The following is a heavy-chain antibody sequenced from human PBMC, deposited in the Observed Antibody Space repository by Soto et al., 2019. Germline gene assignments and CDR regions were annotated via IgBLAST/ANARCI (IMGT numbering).Heavy chain of an antibody. CDR1: GFTFSSYG. CDR3: AKSSVHDY. Sequence: GGSLRLSCAASGFTFSSYGMHWVRQAPGKGLEWVAVISYDGSNKYYADSVKGRFTISRDNSKNTLYLQMNSLRAEDTAVYYCAKSSVHDYWGQGTLVTVSS. V-gene: IGHV3-30*18. CDR2: ISYDGSNK. D-gene: IGHD3-10*01. J-gene: IGHJ4*02.